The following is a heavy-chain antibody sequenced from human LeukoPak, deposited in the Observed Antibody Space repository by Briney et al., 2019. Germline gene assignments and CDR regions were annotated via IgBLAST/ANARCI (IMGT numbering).Heavy chain of an antibody. CDR2: IRSKAYGRTT. V-gene: IGHV3-49*04. CDR3: TRWEASYFDY. CDR1: GFTLGDYA. Sequence: GGSLRLSCTASGFTLGDYAMSWVGQAPGKGLEWVSFIRSKAYGRTTEYATSVKGRFTISRDASKSIGYLQKNSLKTEDSAVYYCTRWEASYFDYWGQGTLVTVSS. J-gene: IGHJ4*02. D-gene: IGHD1-26*01.